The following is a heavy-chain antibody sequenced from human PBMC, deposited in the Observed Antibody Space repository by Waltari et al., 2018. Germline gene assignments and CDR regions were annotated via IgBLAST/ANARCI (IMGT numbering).Heavy chain of an antibody. V-gene: IGHV4-39*01. CDR3: ARLVWFGAWIDN. D-gene: IGHD3-10*01. Sequence: QVQLHESGPGMLRPSEPLSLTCPVSGDSITKDTYYWVWIRQSHGKGLGCLGTILSSGTTYVPASSEPRVTISVDTCNNRFSLNLRSATVADTAVYYCARLVWFGAWIDNWGQGSLVTVSS. CDR2: ILSSGTT. J-gene: IGHJ4*02. CDR1: GDSITKDTYY.